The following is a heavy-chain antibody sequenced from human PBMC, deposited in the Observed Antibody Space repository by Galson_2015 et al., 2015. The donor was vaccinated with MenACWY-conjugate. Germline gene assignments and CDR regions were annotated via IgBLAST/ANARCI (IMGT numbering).Heavy chain of an antibody. CDR3: TRADHRYCSRTNCPFDH. Sequence: SLRLSCAASGFTVSSHYMSWVRQAPGKGLEWVGYIQSKNYGANTQYAASVKDRFTISRDDSRSIAYLQMNSLKTEDTAVYYCTRADHRYCSRTNCPFDHWGQGTLVTVSS. CDR2: IQSKNYGANT. V-gene: IGHV3-49*04. CDR1: GFTVSSHY. D-gene: IGHD2-2*01. J-gene: IGHJ4*02.